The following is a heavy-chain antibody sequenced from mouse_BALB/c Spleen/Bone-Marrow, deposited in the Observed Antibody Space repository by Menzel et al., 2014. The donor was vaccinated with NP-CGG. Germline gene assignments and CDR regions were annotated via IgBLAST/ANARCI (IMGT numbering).Heavy chain of an antibody. CDR1: GFSLTSYG. Sequence: QVQLQQSGPGLVQPSQSLSIPCTVSGFSLTSYGVHWVRQSPGKGLEWLGVIWRGGSTDYNAAFMSRLSITKDNSKSQVFFKMNSLQADDTAIYYCAKNGDGYYAWFAYWGQGTLVTVSA. CDR2: IWRGGST. V-gene: IGHV2-5*01. D-gene: IGHD2-3*01. J-gene: IGHJ3*01. CDR3: AKNGDGYYAWFAY.